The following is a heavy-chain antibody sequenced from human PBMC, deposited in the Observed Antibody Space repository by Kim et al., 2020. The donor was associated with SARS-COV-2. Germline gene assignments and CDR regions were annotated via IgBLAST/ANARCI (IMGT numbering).Heavy chain of an antibody. CDR2: ISSSSSYI. J-gene: IGHJ4*02. CDR3: ASGDRYCSSTSCYLL. CDR1: GFTLSSYR. V-gene: IGHV3-21*01. Sequence: GGSLRLSCAASGFTLSSYRMHGVRQAPGKGLGWVSSISSSSSYIYYADSVKGRFTISRDNARNSLYLQMNSRRAEDTAVYYCASGDRYCSSTSCYLLWGQGTLVTVSS. D-gene: IGHD2-2*01.